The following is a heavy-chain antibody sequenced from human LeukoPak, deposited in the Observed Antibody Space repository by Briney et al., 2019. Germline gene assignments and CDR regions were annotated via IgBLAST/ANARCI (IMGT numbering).Heavy chain of an antibody. Sequence: GGSLRLSCAASGFTFSTYGMHWVRQAPGKGLEWVSDISGSGTTTNYADSVKGRFTISRDNSKNTLYLQMNSLRADDTAVYYCAKERVSSGWNPHWFDPWGQGTLVTVSS. CDR2: ISGSGTTT. CDR3: AKERVSSGWNPHWFDP. D-gene: IGHD6-19*01. V-gene: IGHV3-23*01. J-gene: IGHJ5*02. CDR1: GFTFSTYG.